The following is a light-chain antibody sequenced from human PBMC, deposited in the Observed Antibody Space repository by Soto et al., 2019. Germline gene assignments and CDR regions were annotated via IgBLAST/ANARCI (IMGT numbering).Light chain of an antibody. CDR2: DVS. CDR1: SSDVGGYNY. Sequence: QSALTQPASVSGSPGQSITISCTGTSSDVGGYNYVSWYQQHPGKAPKLMIYDVSNRPSGVSNRFSGSKSGNTASLTISGRQAEDEADYYCSSYTSSSISFGGGTKLTVL. CDR3: SSYTSSSIS. V-gene: IGLV2-14*01. J-gene: IGLJ2*01.